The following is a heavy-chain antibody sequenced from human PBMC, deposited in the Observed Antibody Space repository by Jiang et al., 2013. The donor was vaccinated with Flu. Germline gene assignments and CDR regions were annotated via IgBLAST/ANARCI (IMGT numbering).Heavy chain of an antibody. CDR1: GFTFSGYG. J-gene: IGHJ4*02. CDR3: AREPHNALERNSGWFSHFDF. V-gene: IGHV3-30*03. Sequence: GGVVQPGGSLRLSCAASGFTFSGYGMHWVRQAPGKGLEWVAVVSYDGGTTYYADSVKGRFSISRDNSKSTLYLQMNSLRADDTAVFYCAREPHNALERNSGWFSHFDFWGQGTLVTVSS. CDR2: VSYDGGTT. D-gene: IGHD6-19*01.